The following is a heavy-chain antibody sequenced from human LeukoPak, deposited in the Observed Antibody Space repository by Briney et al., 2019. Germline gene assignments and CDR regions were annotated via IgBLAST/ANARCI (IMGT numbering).Heavy chain of an antibody. CDR3: AKDMGYCSSTSCPYYYYYYMDV. J-gene: IGHJ6*03. CDR1: GFTFSSYS. V-gene: IGHV3-23*01. Sequence: GGSLRLSCAASGFTFSSYSMNWVRQAPGKGLEWVSAISGSGGSTYYADSVKGRFTISRDNSKNTLYLQMNSLRAEDTAVYYCAKDMGYCSSTSCPYYYYYYMDVWGKGTTVTISS. D-gene: IGHD2-2*01. CDR2: ISGSGGST.